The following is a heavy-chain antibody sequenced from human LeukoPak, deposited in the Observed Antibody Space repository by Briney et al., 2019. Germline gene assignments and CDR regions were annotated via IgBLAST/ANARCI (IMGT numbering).Heavy chain of an antibody. CDR3: ARDPRYYDSSGYYYVDYYYYYGMDV. CDR2: INSDGGST. D-gene: IGHD3-22*01. V-gene: IGHV3-74*01. CDR1: GXTFSSYW. J-gene: IGHJ6*02. Sequence: PGGSLRLSCAAAGXTFSSYWMHWVRQAPGKGLVWVSRINSDGGSTSYADSVKGRFTISRDNAKNTLYLQMNSLRAEDTAVYYCARDPRYYDSSGYYYVDYYYYYGMDVWGQGTTVTVSS.